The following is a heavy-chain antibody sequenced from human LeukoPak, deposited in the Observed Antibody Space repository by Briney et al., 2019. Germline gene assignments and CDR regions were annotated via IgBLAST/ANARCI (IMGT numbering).Heavy chain of an antibody. J-gene: IGHJ5*02. Sequence: PGGSLRLSCAASGFTFSSYGMHWVRQAPGKGLEWVAVIWYDGSNKYYADSVKGRFTISRDNSKNTLYLQMNSLRAEDTAVYYCAKGSSGYFVDLWGQGTLVTVSS. D-gene: IGHD3-22*01. CDR3: AKGSSGYFVDL. CDR1: GFTFSSYG. CDR2: IWYDGSNK. V-gene: IGHV3-33*06.